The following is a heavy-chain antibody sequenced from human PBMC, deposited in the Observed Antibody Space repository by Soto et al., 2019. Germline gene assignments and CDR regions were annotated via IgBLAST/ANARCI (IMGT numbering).Heavy chain of an antibody. D-gene: IGHD1-1*01. CDR3: ARGWTNGMDV. CDR2: INHSGST. Sequence: QVQLQQWGAGLLKPSETLSLTCAVYGGSFSGYYWSWIRQPPGKGLEWIGEINHSGSTNYNPSLKSRVTISVDTSKNQFSLKLSSVTAADTAVYYCARGWTNGMDVWGQGTTVTVSS. V-gene: IGHV4-34*01. J-gene: IGHJ6*02. CDR1: GGSFSGYY.